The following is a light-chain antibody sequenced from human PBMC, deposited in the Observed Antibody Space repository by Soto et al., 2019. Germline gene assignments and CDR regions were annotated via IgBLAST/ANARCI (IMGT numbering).Light chain of an antibody. Sequence: IQMTQSPSTLSASVGDRVTITCRVSQRISSWLAWYQQKPGKAPKLLIYNASSLESGVPSRFSGSGSGTEFALTISSLQPDDFATYYSGAFGQGTKVEIK. CDR2: NAS. CDR3: GA. CDR1: QRISSW. J-gene: IGKJ1*01. V-gene: IGKV1-5*03.